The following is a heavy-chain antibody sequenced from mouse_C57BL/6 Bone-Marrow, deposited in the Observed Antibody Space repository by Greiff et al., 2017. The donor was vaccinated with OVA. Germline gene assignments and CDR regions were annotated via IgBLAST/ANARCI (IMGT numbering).Heavy chain of an antibody. V-gene: IGHV1-53*01. Sequence: QVQLQQSGTELVKPGASVKLSCKASGYTFTSYWMHWVKQRPGQGLEWIGNINPSNGGTNYNEKFKSKATLSVDKSSSTAYMQLSSLTSEDSAVYDCARGLVLRSYYYAMDYWGQGTSVTVSS. D-gene: IGHD1-1*01. J-gene: IGHJ4*01. CDR3: ARGLVLRSYYYAMDY. CDR2: INPSNGGT. CDR1: GYTFTSYW.